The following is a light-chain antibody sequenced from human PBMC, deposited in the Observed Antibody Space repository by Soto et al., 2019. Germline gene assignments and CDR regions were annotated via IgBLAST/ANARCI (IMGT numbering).Light chain of an antibody. J-gene: IGKJ4*01. V-gene: IGKV1-9*01. CDR3: QQLNSYPLT. CDR2: EAS. CDR1: QGIGSD. Sequence: IQLNQLPSSLSASVGDRVTITCRASQGIGSDLAWYQQKPGKAPKLLIFEASTLHSGVPSRFSGSGSGTDFTLTISSLQPEDFATYYCQQLNSYPLTFGGGTKVDIK.